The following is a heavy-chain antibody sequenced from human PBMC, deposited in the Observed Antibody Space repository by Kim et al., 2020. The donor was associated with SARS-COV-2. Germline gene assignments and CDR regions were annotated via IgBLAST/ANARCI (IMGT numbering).Heavy chain of an antibody. V-gene: IGHV3-7*01. CDR2: IKEDGSEK. CDR1: GFTFSNDW. J-gene: IGHJ6*02. D-gene: IGHD3-10*01. CDR3: ARDGSGETPLDV. Sequence: GGSLRLSCGSSGFTFSNDWMSWVRQGPGKGLEWVAHIKEDGSEKHYVDSVMGRFTVSRDNAKNSLYLQMKSLRAEDTGIYYCARDGSGETPLDVWGQGTTVTVSS.